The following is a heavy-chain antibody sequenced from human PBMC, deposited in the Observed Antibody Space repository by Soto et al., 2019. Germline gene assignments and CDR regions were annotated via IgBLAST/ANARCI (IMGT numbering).Heavy chain of an antibody. CDR3: ARGTSLGYYSYGMDV. V-gene: IGHV3-48*02. Sequence: EVQLVESGGGLAQPGGSLRLSCAASGFSLSSHSVNWVRQAPGKRLEWISYISGSSETKYNADSVKGRFTTSRDNVKNVVYLQMNSLRDEDTALYYCARGTSLGYYSYGMDVWGQGTTVTVSS. CDR1: GFSLSSHS. J-gene: IGHJ6*02. D-gene: IGHD3-10*01. CDR2: ISGSSETK.